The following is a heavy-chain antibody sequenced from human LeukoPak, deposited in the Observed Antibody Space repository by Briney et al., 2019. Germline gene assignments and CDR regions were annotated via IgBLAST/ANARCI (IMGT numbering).Heavy chain of an antibody. J-gene: IGHJ4*02. CDR3: ARGGYSSGWLHFDY. D-gene: IGHD6-19*01. V-gene: IGHV1-69*05. Sequence: GASVKVSYKASGGTFSSYAISWVRQAPGQGLEWMGGIIPIFGTANYAQKFQGRVTITTDESTSTAYMELSSLRSEDTAVYYCARGGYSSGWLHFDYWGQGTLVTVSS. CDR1: GGTFSSYA. CDR2: IIPIFGTA.